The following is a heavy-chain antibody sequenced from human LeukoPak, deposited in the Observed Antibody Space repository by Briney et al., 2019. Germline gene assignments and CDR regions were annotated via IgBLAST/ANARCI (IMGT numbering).Heavy chain of an antibody. CDR3: VKRSTGYYFDS. CDR1: GFTFTNSI. Sequence: AGGSLRLSCAGSGFTFTNSILSWVRQAPGKGLEWLSTFSGNDGYTYYADSVKGRFTISRDNSKNTVYLQMNSLRAEDTANYYCVKRSTGYYFDSWGQGTLVTVSS. D-gene: IGHD2-2*01. CDR2: FSGNDGYT. V-gene: IGHV3-23*01. J-gene: IGHJ4*02.